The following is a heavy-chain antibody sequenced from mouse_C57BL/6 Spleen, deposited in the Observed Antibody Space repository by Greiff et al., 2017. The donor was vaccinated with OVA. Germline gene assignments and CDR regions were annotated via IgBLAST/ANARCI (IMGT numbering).Heavy chain of an antibody. CDR3: SRSEEYDGGVAY. J-gene: IGHJ3*01. Sequence: QVQLQQPGAELVRPGSSVKLSCKASGYTFTSYWMPWVKQRPIQGLEWIGNIYPSDSGTHYNQKFKNKATLTVDKSSSTAYMQLSSLTSEDSAVYYCSRSEEYDGGVAYWGQGTLVTVSA. CDR1: GYTFTSYW. V-gene: IGHV1-52*01. D-gene: IGHD2-14*01. CDR2: IYPSDSGT.